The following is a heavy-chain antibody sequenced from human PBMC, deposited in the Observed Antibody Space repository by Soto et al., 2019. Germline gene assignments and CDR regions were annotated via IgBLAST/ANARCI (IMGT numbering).Heavy chain of an antibody. CDR3: ARTLAVAGTQAYYYYGMDV. CDR2: IYYSGST. V-gene: IGHV4-59*01. Sequence: QVQLQESGPGLVKPSETLSLTCTVSGGSISSYYWSWIRQPPGKGLEWIGYIYYSGSTNYNPSLXGRVTISVDPXXNXFXXKLSSVTAADTAVYYCARTLAVAGTQAYYYYGMDVWGQGTTVTVSS. D-gene: IGHD6-19*01. CDR1: GGSISSYY. J-gene: IGHJ6*02.